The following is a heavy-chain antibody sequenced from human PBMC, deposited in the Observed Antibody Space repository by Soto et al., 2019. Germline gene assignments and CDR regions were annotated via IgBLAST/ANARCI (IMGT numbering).Heavy chain of an antibody. J-gene: IGHJ5*02. Sequence: QVQLQQWGAGLLKPSETLSLTCAVYGGSFSGYYWSWIRQPPGKGLEWIGEINHSGSTNYNPSLKGRVTISVDTSKNQYSLKLSSVTAADTAVYYCARGRTRYCSSTSCYHNWFDPWGQGTLVTVSS. CDR2: INHSGST. CDR3: ARGRTRYCSSTSCYHNWFDP. D-gene: IGHD2-2*01. CDR1: GGSFSGYY. V-gene: IGHV4-34*01.